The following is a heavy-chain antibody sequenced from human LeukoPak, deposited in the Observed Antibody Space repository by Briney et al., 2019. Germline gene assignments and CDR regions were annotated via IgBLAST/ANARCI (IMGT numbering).Heavy chain of an antibody. Sequence: RAGESLKISCKGSGYSFTGYWIGWVRQVPGKGLEWMGIIYPGDSDTRYSPSFQGQVTISADKSISTAYLQWSSLKASDTAMYYCARHQGQWLGLERGGLDYWGQGTLVTVSS. V-gene: IGHV5-51*01. CDR2: IYPGDSDT. CDR3: ARHQGQWLGLERGGLDY. CDR1: GYSFTGYW. J-gene: IGHJ4*02. D-gene: IGHD6-19*01.